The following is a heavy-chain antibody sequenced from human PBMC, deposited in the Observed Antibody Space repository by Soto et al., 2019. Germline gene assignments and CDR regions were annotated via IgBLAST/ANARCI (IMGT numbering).Heavy chain of an antibody. D-gene: IGHD2-2*01. V-gene: IGHV1-8*01. Sequence: ASVKVSCKASGYTFTSYDINWVRQATGQGLEWMGWMNPNSGNTGYAQKFQGRVTMTRNTSISTAYMELSSLRSEDTAVYYCARGDRDGTSPVIKREDYYYYMDVWGKGTTVTVSS. J-gene: IGHJ6*03. CDR2: MNPNSGNT. CDR3: ARGDRDGTSPVIKREDYYYYMDV. CDR1: GYTFTSYD.